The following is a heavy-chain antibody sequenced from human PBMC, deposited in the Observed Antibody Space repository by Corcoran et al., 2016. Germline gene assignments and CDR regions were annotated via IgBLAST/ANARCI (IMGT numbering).Heavy chain of an antibody. Sequence: QVQLVQSGAEVKKPGASVKVSCKASGYTFSNYAFHWVRQAPGQSLEWLGWINTGNGDTKYSQKLQGRVTITRETSASTVYMDLSSLESEDTGVYYCARDEDYWGQGTLVTVSS. J-gene: IGHJ4*02. V-gene: IGHV1-3*04. CDR3: ARDEDY. CDR1: GYTFSNYA. CDR2: INTGNGDT.